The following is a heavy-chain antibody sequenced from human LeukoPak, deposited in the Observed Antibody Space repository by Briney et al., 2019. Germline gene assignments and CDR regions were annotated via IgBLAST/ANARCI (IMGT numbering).Heavy chain of an antibody. Sequence: SETLSLTCTVSGGSISRYYWSWIRQPAGKGLEWIGRIYTSGSTNYNPPLKSRVTMSVDTSKNQFSLKLTSVTAADTAVYYCASPGSRHFYMDVWGKGTTVTVSS. CDR3: ASPGSRHFYMDV. V-gene: IGHV4-4*07. J-gene: IGHJ6*03. CDR2: IYTSGST. CDR1: GGSISRYY. D-gene: IGHD1-26*01.